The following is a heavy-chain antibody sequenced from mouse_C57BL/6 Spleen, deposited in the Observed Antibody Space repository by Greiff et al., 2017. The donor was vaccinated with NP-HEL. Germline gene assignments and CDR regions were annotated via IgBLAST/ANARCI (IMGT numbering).Heavy chain of an antibody. V-gene: IGHV5-17*01. Sequence: EVQLVESGGGLVKPGGSLKLSCAASGFTFSDYGMHWVRQAPEKGLEWVAYISSGSSTIYYADTVKGRFTISRDNAKNTLFLQMTSLRSEDTAMYYCARRIITDAMDYWGQGTSVTVSS. CDR1: GFTFSDYG. CDR2: ISSGSSTI. D-gene: IGHD1-1*01. J-gene: IGHJ4*01. CDR3: ARRIITDAMDY.